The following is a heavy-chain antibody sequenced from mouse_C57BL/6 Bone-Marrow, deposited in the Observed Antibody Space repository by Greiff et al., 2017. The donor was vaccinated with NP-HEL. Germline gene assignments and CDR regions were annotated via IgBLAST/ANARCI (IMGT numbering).Heavy chain of an antibody. CDR1: GYTFTSYG. V-gene: IGHV1-58*01. D-gene: IGHD1-1*01. Sequence: EVKLQESGAELVRPGSSVKMSCKTSGYTFTSYGINWVKQRPGQGLEWIGYIYIGNGYTEYNEKFKGKATLTSDTSSSTAYMQLSSLTSEDSAIYFCATYYYGSRRGDYAMDYWGQGTSVTVSS. CDR3: ATYYYGSRRGDYAMDY. J-gene: IGHJ4*01. CDR2: IYIGNGYT.